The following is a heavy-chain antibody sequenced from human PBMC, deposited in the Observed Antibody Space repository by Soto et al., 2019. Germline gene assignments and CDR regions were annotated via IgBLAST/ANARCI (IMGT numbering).Heavy chain of an antibody. CDR1: EDTFTRYV. D-gene: IGHD6-13*01. Sequence: QVQLVQSGAEVKKPGASVKVSCKASEDTFTRYVIHWVRQAPGQRLEWMGWINAGNGNTKYSQNFQGRVTITRDVSASTAYMELSSLRSQDTAVYYCATSTIDTSTWKQYFYGMDVWGQGSTVTVSS. CDR2: INAGNGNT. J-gene: IGHJ6*02. CDR3: ATSTIDTSTWKQYFYGMDV. V-gene: IGHV1-3*01.